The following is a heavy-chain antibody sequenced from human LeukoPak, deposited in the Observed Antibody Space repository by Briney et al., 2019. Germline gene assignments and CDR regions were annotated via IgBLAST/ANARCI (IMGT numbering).Heavy chain of an antibody. CDR3: ARERPSFYDFWSGYYGDYYYYMDV. CDR1: GYTFTSYG. CDR2: ISAYNGNT. D-gene: IGHD3-3*01. V-gene: IGHV1-18*01. Sequence: ASVKVSCKASGYTFTSYGISWVRQAPGQGLEWMGWISAYNGNTNYAQKLQGRVTMITGTPTSTAYMELRSLRSDDTAVYYCARERPSFYDFWSGYYGDYYYYMDVWGQGTLVTVSS. J-gene: IGHJ6*03.